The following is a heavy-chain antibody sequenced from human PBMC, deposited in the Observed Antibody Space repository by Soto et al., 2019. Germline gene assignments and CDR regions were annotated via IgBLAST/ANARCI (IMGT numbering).Heavy chain of an antibody. D-gene: IGHD3-10*01. CDR1: GFTFSSYA. Sequence: GGSLRLSCAASGFTFSSYAMHWVRQAPGKGLEWVAVISHDGSNKYYADSVKGRFTISRDNSKNTLYLQMNSLRAEDTAVYYCARDRGKLGYYYGMDVWGQGTTVTVSS. CDR2: ISHDGSNK. CDR3: ARDRGKLGYYYGMDV. V-gene: IGHV3-30-3*01. J-gene: IGHJ6*02.